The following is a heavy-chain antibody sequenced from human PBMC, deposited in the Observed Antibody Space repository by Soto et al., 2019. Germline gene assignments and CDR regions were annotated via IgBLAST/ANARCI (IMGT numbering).Heavy chain of an antibody. V-gene: IGHV3-21*06. J-gene: IGHJ4*02. CDR2: ISITTNYI. CDR1: GFTFTRYS. Sequence: EVQLVESGGGLVKTGGSLRLSCAASGFTFTRYSMNWVRQAPGKGLEWVTSISITTNYIYYVDSLKGRFTISRDNAKNSLETKMKRLIAEDKAVYYCEREAEDLTKNFDYWGQETLVPV. CDR3: EREAEDLTKNFDY.